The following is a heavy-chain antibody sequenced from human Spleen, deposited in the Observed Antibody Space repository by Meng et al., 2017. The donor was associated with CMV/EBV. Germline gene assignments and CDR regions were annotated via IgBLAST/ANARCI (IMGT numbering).Heavy chain of an antibody. V-gene: IGHV1-69*02. D-gene: IGHD1-26*01. Sequence: CKASGVTFNSFPISWVRQAPGQGLEWMGRVIPILTKSDYSQKFKGRVTISADRPTTTAYMEFSSLRSEDTAIYYCARSSWELDSFDIWGQGTMVTVSS. J-gene: IGHJ3*02. CDR3: ARSSWELDSFDI. CDR2: VIPILTKS. CDR1: GVTFNSFP.